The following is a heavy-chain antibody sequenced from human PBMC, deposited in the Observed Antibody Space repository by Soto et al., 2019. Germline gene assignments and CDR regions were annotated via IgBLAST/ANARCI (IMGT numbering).Heavy chain of an antibody. J-gene: IGHJ3*02. D-gene: IGHD3-3*01. CDR2: IYYSGST. Sequence: SETLSLTCTVSGGSISSGGYYWSWSRQHPGKGLEWIGYIYYSGSTYYNPSLKSRVTISVDTSKNQFSLKLSSVTAADTAVYYCASTGDFWSGYYPPGALDIWGQGTMVTVSS. CDR1: GGSISSGGYY. V-gene: IGHV4-31*03. CDR3: ASTGDFWSGYYPPGALDI.